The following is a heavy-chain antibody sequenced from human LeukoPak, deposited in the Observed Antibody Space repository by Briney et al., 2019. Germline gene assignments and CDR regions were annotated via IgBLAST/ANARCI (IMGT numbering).Heavy chain of an antibody. CDR1: GFTFSNYG. CDR3: ARGTPYSGSYGPRGDY. V-gene: IGHV3-33*01. J-gene: IGHJ4*02. Sequence: PGGSLRLSCAASGFTFSNYGMHWVRQAPGKGLEWVALIWYDGSDKYYADSVKGRFTISRDNSKNTLYLQMNSLRAEDTAVYYCARGTPYSGSYGPRGDYWGQGTLVTVSS. D-gene: IGHD1-26*01. CDR2: IWYDGSDK.